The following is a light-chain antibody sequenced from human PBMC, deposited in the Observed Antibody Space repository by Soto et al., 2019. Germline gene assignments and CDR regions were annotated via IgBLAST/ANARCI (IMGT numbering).Light chain of an antibody. CDR3: QQYYSTPWT. CDR1: QSVLYRSNNHNY. Sequence: DIVMTQSPDSLAVSLGERATINCKSSQSVLYRSNNHNYLAWYQQKPGQPPRLLIYWASTRESGVPDRFSGSGSGTDFTLTISSLQAEDVAVYCCQQYYSTPWTFGQGTKVDIK. CDR2: WAS. V-gene: IGKV4-1*01. J-gene: IGKJ1*01.